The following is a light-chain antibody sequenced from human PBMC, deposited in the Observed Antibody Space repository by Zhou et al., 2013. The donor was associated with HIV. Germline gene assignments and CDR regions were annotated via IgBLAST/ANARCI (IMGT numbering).Light chain of an antibody. CDR2: GNS. V-gene: IGLV1-40*01. CDR1: SSNIGAGYD. CDR3: QSYDSSLSGWV. Sequence: QSVLTQPPSVSGAPGQRVTISCTGSSSNIGAGYDVHWYQQLPGTAPKLLIYGNSNRPSGVPDRFSGSKSGTSASLAITGLQAEDEADYHCQSYDSSLSGWVFGGGTKLT. J-gene: IGLJ3*02.